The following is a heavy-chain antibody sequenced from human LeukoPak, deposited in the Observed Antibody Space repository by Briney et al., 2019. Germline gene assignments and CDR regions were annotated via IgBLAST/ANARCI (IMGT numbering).Heavy chain of an antibody. Sequence: PSETLSLTCTVSGGSISSGSYYWSWIRQPAGKGLEWIGRIYTSGSTNYNPSLKSRVTISVDTSKNQFSLKLSSVTAADTAVYYCARVGYQPLRYWGQGTLVTVSS. CDR2: IYTSGST. CDR1: GGSISSGSYY. J-gene: IGHJ4*02. V-gene: IGHV4-61*02. CDR3: ARVGYQPLRY. D-gene: IGHD2-2*01.